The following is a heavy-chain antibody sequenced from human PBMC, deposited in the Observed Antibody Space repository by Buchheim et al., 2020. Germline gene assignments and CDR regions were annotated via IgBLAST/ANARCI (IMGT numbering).Heavy chain of an antibody. CDR2: IWYDGSNK. CDR3: ARDNIVVAGFDY. D-gene: IGHD3-22*01. J-gene: IGHJ4*02. V-gene: IGHV3-33*01. CDR1: GFTFSSYG. Sequence: QVQLVESGGGVVQPGRSLRLSCAASGFTFSSYGMHWVRQAPGKGLEWVAVIWYDGSNKYYADSVKGRFTISRANSKNTLYLQMNSLRAEDTAVYYCARDNIVVAGFDYWGQGTL.